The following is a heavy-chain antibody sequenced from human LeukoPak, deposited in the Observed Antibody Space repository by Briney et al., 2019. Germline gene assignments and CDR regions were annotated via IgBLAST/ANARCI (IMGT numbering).Heavy chain of an antibody. CDR3: ARIYDSSGYYYLTNYYGMDV. Sequence: GGSLRLSCAASGFTFSSYSMNWVRQAPGKGLEWVSSISSSSSYIYYADSVKGRFTISRDNAKNSPYLQMNSLRAEDTAVYYCARIYDSSGYYYLTNYYGMDVWGQGTTVTVSS. CDR2: ISSSSSYI. J-gene: IGHJ6*02. CDR1: GFTFSSYS. D-gene: IGHD3-22*01. V-gene: IGHV3-21*01.